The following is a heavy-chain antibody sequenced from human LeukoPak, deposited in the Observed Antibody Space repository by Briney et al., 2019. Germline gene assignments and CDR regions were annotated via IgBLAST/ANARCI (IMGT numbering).Heavy chain of an antibody. J-gene: IGHJ3*02. CDR2: VYSTGST. D-gene: IGHD5-18*01. V-gene: IGHV4-4*07. Sequence: SETLSLTCTVSGGSLRTYYWTWIRQAAGRGLEWIGRVYSTGSTNYNPSLKSRVTMSVDTSKDQFSLHLSSVTAADTAVYYFARIYGYALDIWGQGTMVIVSA. CDR3: ARIYGYALDI. CDR1: GGSLRTYY.